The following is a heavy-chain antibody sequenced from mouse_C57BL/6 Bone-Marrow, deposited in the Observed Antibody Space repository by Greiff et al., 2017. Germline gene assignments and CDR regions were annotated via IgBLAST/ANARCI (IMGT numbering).Heavy chain of an antibody. CDR2: IDPSDSYT. CDR3: SRWGYINYVGD. D-gene: IGHD3-1*01. V-gene: IGHV1-69*01. Sequence: QVQLQQPGAELVMPGASVKLSCKASGYTFTSYWMNWVKQRPGQGLEWIGEIDPSDSYTNYNQKFKGKSTLTVDKASSTAYMQLSSLTSEDSAVYYCSRWGYINYVGDRGQGTTLTFSS. J-gene: IGHJ2*01. CDR1: GYTFTSYW.